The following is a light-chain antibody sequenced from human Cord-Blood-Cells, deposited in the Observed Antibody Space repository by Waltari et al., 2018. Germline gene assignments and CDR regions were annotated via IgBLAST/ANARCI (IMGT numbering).Light chain of an antibody. Sequence: IVLTQSPGTLSLSPGERATLSCRDSQSVSSSYLAWYQQKPGQAPRLLIYGASSRATGIPDRFSGSGSGTDFTLTISRLEPEDFAVYYCQQYGSSPLTFGGGTKVAIK. V-gene: IGKV3-20*01. CDR3: QQYGSSPLT. CDR2: GAS. CDR1: QSVSSSY. J-gene: IGKJ4*01.